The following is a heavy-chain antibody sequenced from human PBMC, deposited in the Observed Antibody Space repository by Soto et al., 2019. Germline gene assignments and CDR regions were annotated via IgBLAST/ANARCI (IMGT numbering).Heavy chain of an antibody. D-gene: IGHD2-15*01. Sequence: EVQLVESGGGLVQPGGSLRLSCAASGFTFSTYSMNWVRQAPGRGLEWVSYISTSGSTVYYAGSVKGRFTVSRDNAKNSLLRQMNSLRAEDTAVYYCARGYCSGGSCYALEYFQHWGQGTLVTVSS. CDR3: ARGYCSGGSCYALEYFQH. J-gene: IGHJ1*01. CDR2: ISTSGSTV. CDR1: GFTFSTYS. V-gene: IGHV3-48*01.